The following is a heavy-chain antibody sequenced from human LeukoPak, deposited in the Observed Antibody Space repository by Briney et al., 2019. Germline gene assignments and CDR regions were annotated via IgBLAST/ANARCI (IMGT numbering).Heavy chain of an antibody. Sequence: SETLSLTCTVSGGSISSYYWSWVRQPPGKGRGWVGYIYYSGRTNYNPSLKRRVTISVDTSKKQFSLKLRTATAADTAVYYCARIEAVTRGYNHAYYFDYWGQGTLVTVSS. V-gene: IGHV4-59*08. CDR1: GGSISSYY. CDR3: ARIEAVTRGYNHAYYFDY. J-gene: IGHJ4*02. D-gene: IGHD5-18*01. CDR2: IYYSGRT.